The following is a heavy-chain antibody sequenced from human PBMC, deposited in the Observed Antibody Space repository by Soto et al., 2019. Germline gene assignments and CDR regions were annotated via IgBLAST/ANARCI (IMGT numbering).Heavy chain of an antibody. D-gene: IGHD2-15*01. CDR1: GFTFSSYS. Sequence: EVQLVESGGGLVKPGGSLRLSCAASGFTFSSYSMNWVRQAPGKGLEWVSSISSSSSYIYYADSVKGRFTISRDNAKNSLYLQMNSLRAEDTAVYYCASLASKGCSGGSCYSEDFDYWGPGTLVTVSS. V-gene: IGHV3-21*01. CDR3: ASLASKGCSGGSCYSEDFDY. J-gene: IGHJ4*02. CDR2: ISSSSSYI.